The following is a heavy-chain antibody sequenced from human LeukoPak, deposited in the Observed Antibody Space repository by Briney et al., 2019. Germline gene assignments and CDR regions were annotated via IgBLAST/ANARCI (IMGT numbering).Heavy chain of an antibody. D-gene: IGHD1-26*01. V-gene: IGHV1-8*01. J-gene: IGHJ4*02. CDR1: GYTFTSYD. CDR2: MNPNSGNT. CDR3: AKDRSVATTRTFDY. Sequence: GASVKLSCTASGYTFTSYDINWVRQATGQGLEWMGWMNPNSGNTGYARKFQGRVTMTRNTSISTAYMELNSLRSEDTAVYYCAKDRSVATTRTFDYWGQGTLVTVSS.